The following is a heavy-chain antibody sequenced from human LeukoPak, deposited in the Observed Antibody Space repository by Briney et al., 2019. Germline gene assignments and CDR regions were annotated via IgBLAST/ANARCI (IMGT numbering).Heavy chain of an antibody. CDR3: ARDGVAVAGKNYGMDV. CDR1: GFTFSTYW. Sequence: GGSLRLSCAASGFTFSTYWMSWVRQAPGKGLEWVANIKQDGSDKYYVDSVKGRFTISRDNAKNSLYLQMNSLRAEDTAVYYCARDGVAVAGKNYGMDVWGQGTTVTVSS. J-gene: IGHJ6*02. CDR2: IKQDGSDK. D-gene: IGHD6-19*01. V-gene: IGHV3-7*01.